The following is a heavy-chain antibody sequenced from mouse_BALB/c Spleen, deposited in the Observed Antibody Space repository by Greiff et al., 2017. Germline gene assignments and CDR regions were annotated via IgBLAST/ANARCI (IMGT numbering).Heavy chain of an antibody. Sequence: EVQLVESGGGLVQPGGSLKLSCAASGFTFSSYGMSWVRQTPDKRLELVATINSNGGSTYYPDSVKGRFTISRDNAKNTLYLQMSSLKSEDTAMYYCARDLFTTATYAMDYWGQGTSVTVSS. CDR1: GFTFSSYG. CDR2: INSNGGST. D-gene: IGHD1-2*01. CDR3: ARDLFTTATYAMDY. J-gene: IGHJ4*01. V-gene: IGHV5-6-3*01.